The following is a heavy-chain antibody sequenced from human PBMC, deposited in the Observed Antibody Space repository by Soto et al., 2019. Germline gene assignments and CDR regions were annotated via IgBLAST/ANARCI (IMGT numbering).Heavy chain of an antibody. CDR2: IYYSGST. V-gene: IGHV4-59*01. J-gene: IGHJ5*02. D-gene: IGHD2-21*02. Sequence: SETLSLTCTVSGGSISSYYWSWIRQPPGKGLEWIGYIYYSGSTNYNPSLKSRVTISVDTSKNQFSLKLSSVTAADTAVYYCAREVVTLSYNWFDPWGQGTLVTVSS. CDR1: GGSISSYY. CDR3: AREVVTLSYNWFDP.